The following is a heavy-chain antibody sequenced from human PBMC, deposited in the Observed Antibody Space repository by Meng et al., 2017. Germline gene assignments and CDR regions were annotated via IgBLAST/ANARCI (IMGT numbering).Heavy chain of an antibody. CDR3: ARRGIAARPFYY. Sequence: QVPVAEVGRGIVKPSEPLSLTCAVYGGSFSGYYWSWIRQPPGKGLEWIGEINHSGSTNYNPSLKSRVTISVDTSKNQFSLKLSSVTAADTAVYYCARRGIAARPFYYWGQGTLVTVSS. V-gene: IGHV4-34*01. J-gene: IGHJ4*02. CDR1: GGSFSGYY. D-gene: IGHD6-6*01. CDR2: INHSGST.